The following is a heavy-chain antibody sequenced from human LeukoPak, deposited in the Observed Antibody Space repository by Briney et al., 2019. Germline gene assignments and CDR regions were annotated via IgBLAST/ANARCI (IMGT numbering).Heavy chain of an antibody. V-gene: IGHV1-8*03. CDR3: ARMERIGSDNWFDP. J-gene: IGHJ5*02. CDR2: MSPNSGNT. Sequence: SVKVSCKASGYTFTSYDINWVRQAIGQGLEWMGRMSPNSGNTGYAQKFQGRVTISRNTSISTAYMELSSLRSEDTAVYYCARMERIGSDNWFDPWGQGTLVTVSS. D-gene: IGHD1-1*01. CDR1: GYTFTSYD.